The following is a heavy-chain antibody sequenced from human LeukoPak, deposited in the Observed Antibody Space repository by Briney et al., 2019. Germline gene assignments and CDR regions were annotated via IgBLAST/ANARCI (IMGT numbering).Heavy chain of an antibody. CDR2: NYYSGST. CDR1: GGSISSYY. V-gene: IGHV4-59*01. J-gene: IGHJ4*02. Sequence: TSETLSLTCTVSGGSISSYYWSWIRQPPGKELEWIGYNYYSGSTNYNPSLKSRVTISVDTSKNQFSLKLSSVTAADTAVYYCARGVYIAAAQYGYWGQGTLVTVSS. D-gene: IGHD6-13*01. CDR3: ARGVYIAAAQYGY.